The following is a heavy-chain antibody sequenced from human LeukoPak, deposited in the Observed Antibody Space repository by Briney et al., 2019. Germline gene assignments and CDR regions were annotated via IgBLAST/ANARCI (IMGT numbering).Heavy chain of an antibody. CDR2: ISSSSSTI. CDR3: ARDDALDYYDSSGPI. Sequence: GGSLRLSCAASGFTFSDYYMSWIRQAPGKGLEWVSYISSSSSTIYYADSVKGRFTISRDNAKNSLYLQMNSLRAEDTAVYYCARDDALDYYDSSGPIWGQGTMVTVSS. J-gene: IGHJ3*02. D-gene: IGHD3-22*01. V-gene: IGHV3-11*04. CDR1: GFTFSDYY.